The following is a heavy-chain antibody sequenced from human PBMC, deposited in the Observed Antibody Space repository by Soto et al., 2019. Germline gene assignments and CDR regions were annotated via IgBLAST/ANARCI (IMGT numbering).Heavy chain of an antibody. CDR2: IIPIFGTA. CDR1: GGTFSSYA. J-gene: IGHJ6*02. CDR3: ARARRTGNYYYDMDV. D-gene: IGHD3-10*01. Sequence: SVKVSCKASGGTFSSYAISWVRQAPGQGLEWMGGIIPIFGTANYAQKFQGRVTITADKSTSTAYMERSSLRSEDTAVYYCARARRTGNYYYDMDVWGQGTTVTVSS. V-gene: IGHV1-69*06.